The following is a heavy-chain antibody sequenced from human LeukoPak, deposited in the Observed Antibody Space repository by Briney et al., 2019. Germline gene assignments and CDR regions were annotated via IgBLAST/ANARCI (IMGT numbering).Heavy chain of an antibody. CDR2: IYSGGST. Sequence: GGSLRLSCAASGFTVSSNYMSWVRQAPGKGLEWVSVIYSGGSTYYADSVKGRFTISRDNSKNTLYLQMNSLRAEDTAVYYCARKAGPYAFDIWGQGTMVTVSS. D-gene: IGHD6-19*01. J-gene: IGHJ3*02. CDR3: ARKAGPYAFDI. CDR1: GFTVSSNY. V-gene: IGHV3-53*01.